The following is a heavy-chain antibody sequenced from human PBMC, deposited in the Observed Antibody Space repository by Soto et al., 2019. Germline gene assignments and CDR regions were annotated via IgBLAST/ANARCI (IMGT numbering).Heavy chain of an antibody. Sequence: QVQLVESGGGVVQPGRSLRLSCAASGFTFSSYAMHWVRQAPGKGLEWVAVISYDGSNKYYADSVKGRFTISRDNSKNTLYLQMNSLRAEDTAVYYCARDGEQWLVFAYYGMDVW. CDR2: ISYDGSNK. V-gene: IGHV3-30-3*01. CDR1: GFTFSSYA. J-gene: IGHJ6*01. CDR3: ARDGEQWLVFAYYGMDV. D-gene: IGHD6-19*01.